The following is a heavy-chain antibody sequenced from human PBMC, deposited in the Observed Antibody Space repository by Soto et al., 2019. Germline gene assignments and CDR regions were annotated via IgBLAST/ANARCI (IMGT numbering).Heavy chain of an antibody. J-gene: IGHJ4*02. D-gene: IGHD3-16*02. CDR2: ISAYNGNT. V-gene: IGHV1-18*01. CDR3: ARDTPYVITFGGVIVPFDY. CDR1: GYTFTSYG. Sequence: ASVKVSCKASGYTFTSYGISWVRQAPGQGLEWMGWISAYNGNTNYAQKLQGRVTMTTDTSTSTAYMELRSLRSDDTAVYYCARDTPYVITFGGVIVPFDYWGQGTLVTVSS.